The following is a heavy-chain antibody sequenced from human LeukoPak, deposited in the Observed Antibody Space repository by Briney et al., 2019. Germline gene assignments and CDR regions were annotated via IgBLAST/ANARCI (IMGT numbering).Heavy chain of an antibody. CDR1: GGSISSYY. V-gene: IGHV4-59*08. CDR2: IYYSGST. Sequence: SETLSLTCTVSGGSISSYYWSWIRQPPGKGLEWIGYIYYSGSTNYNPSLKSRVTMSADTSKNQFSLKLSSVTAADTAVYYCARHTYSALLVWDYWGQGTLVTVSS. J-gene: IGHJ4*02. CDR3: ARHTYSALLVWDY. D-gene: IGHD1-26*01.